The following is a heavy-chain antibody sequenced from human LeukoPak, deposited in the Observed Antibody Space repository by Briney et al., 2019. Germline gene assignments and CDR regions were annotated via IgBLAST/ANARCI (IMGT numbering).Heavy chain of an antibody. D-gene: IGHD3-22*01. Sequence: SETLSLTCTVSGGSINSSSYYWGWIRQPPGKGLEWIGEINHSGSTNYNPSIKSRVTISVDTSKNQVSLKLSSVTAADTAVYYCARGRRRGVVVRGGGIFDIWGQGTMVTVSS. J-gene: IGHJ3*02. CDR1: GGSINSSSYY. V-gene: IGHV4-39*07. CDR3: ARGRRRGVVVRGGGIFDI. CDR2: INHSGST.